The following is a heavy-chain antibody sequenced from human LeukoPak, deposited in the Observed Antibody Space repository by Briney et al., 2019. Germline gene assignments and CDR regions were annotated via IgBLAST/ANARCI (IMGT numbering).Heavy chain of an antibody. CDR3: ATYTQVHLPFEC. D-gene: IGHD5-18*01. J-gene: IGHJ4*02. CDR2: IFNGGGEI. Sequence: GGSLRLSCAASGFTFSSYAMVWVRQPPGKGLEWVSSIFNGGGEIHYADSVRGRFTISRDNSKNTLSLQMNSLRAEDTAIYYCATYTQVHLPFECWGQGTLVTVSS. V-gene: IGHV3-23*01. CDR1: GFTFSSYA.